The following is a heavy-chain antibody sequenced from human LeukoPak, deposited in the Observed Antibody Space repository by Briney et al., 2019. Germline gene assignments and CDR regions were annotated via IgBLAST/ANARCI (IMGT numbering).Heavy chain of an antibody. Sequence: GGSLRLSCAASGFTFSSYAMHWVRQAPGKGLEWVAVISYDGSNKYYADSVKGRFTISRDNSKNTLYLQMNSLRAEDTAVYYCAREGAEMATINYFDYWGQGTLVTVSS. V-gene: IGHV3-30-3*01. J-gene: IGHJ4*02. D-gene: IGHD5-24*01. CDR2: ISYDGSNK. CDR3: AREGAEMATINYFDY. CDR1: GFTFSSYA.